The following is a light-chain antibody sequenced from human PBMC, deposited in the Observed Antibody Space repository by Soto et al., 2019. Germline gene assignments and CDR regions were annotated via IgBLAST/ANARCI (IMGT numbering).Light chain of an antibody. V-gene: IGLV2-14*01. CDR1: SSDVGGYNS. J-gene: IGLJ1*01. Sequence: QSALTQPASVSGSPGQSITISCTGTSSDVGGYNSVSWYQQYPGKAPQLMIYEVSNRPSGVSDRFSGSKSGNTASLIISGLQAEDEADYYCSSYTSRNTYVLGTGTKVTVL. CDR3: SSYTSRNTYV. CDR2: EVS.